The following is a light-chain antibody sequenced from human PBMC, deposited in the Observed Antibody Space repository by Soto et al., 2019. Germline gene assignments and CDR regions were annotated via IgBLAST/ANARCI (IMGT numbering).Light chain of an antibody. CDR2: DAS. CDR3: QQYNNYPRT. J-gene: IGKJ1*01. V-gene: IGKV1-5*01. Sequence: DIQMTQSPSTLSASIGDRFTITCRASESIRTWLAWYQHKPGKXPKXXIYDASSLESGVPSRFSGSGSGTELTITISNLQPDDFETYFCQQYNNYPRTFGQGTKVDIK. CDR1: ESIRTW.